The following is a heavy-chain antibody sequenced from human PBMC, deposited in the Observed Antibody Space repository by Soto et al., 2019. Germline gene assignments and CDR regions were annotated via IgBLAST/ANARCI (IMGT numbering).Heavy chain of an antibody. V-gene: IGHV3-30*03. CDR3: ARSRDGYSFYFYYGMDG. CDR1: GFTFTSYG. Sequence: GGSLRLSCAASGFTFTSYGMHWVRQAPSKGLEWMALILHDGSAEYYADSVKGRFTISRDNSKNTLYLQMNSLRAEDTAVYYCARSRDGYSFYFYYGMDGWGQGTTVTVSS. D-gene: IGHD4-4*01. CDR2: ILHDGSAE. J-gene: IGHJ6*02.